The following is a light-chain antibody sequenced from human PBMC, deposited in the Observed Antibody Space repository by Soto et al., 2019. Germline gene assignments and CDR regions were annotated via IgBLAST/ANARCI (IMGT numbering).Light chain of an antibody. CDR1: QSVNANY. Sequence: EIVLTQSPGTLSLSPGERATLSCRASQSVNANYLAWYQHKPGQAPRLLIFGTSNRATGIPDRFSGSGSGTDFTLTISRLEPEDFAVYYCQQYRYSVGFFGGGTKVEIK. J-gene: IGKJ4*01. V-gene: IGKV3-20*01. CDR3: QQYRYSVGF. CDR2: GTS.